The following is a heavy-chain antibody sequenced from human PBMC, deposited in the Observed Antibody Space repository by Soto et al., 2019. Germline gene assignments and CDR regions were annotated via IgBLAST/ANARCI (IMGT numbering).Heavy chain of an antibody. Sequence: QVQLVESGGGVVQPGRSLRLSCAASGFTFSSYGMHWVRQAPGKGLEWVAVISYDGSNKYYADSVKGRFTISRDNSKNTLYLQMNSLRAEDTAVYYCAKGLGYCSGGSCPPPWYFDLWGRGTLVTVSS. CDR1: GFTFSSYG. CDR2: ISYDGSNK. D-gene: IGHD2-15*01. J-gene: IGHJ2*01. CDR3: AKGLGYCSGGSCPPPWYFDL. V-gene: IGHV3-30*18.